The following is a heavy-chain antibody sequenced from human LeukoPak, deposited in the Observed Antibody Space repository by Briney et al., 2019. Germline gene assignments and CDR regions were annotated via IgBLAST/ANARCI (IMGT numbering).Heavy chain of an antibody. CDR1: GFTFSNAW. D-gene: IGHD3-10*01. Sequence: GGSLRLSCAASGFTFSNAWMSWVRQAPGKGLEWVGRVRSKTDGGTTDYAAPVKGRFTISRDDSESSLYLQINSLKTDDTAVYYCTYYGSGAIRFWGQGTLVTVSS. J-gene: IGHJ4*02. CDR2: VRSKTDGGTT. CDR3: TYYGSGAIRF. V-gene: IGHV3-15*01.